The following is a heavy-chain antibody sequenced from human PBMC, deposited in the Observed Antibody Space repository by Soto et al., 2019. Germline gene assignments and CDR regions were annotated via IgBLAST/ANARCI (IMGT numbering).Heavy chain of an antibody. Sequence: SETLSLTCAVYGGSFSGYYWSWIRQPPGKGLEWIGEINHSGSTNYNPSLKSRVTISVDTSKNQFSLKLSSVTAADTAVYYCARGPSITIFGADSIDFSGQGILVTVSS. CDR2: INHSGST. CDR1: GGSFSGYY. CDR3: ARGPSITIFGADSIDF. J-gene: IGHJ4*02. V-gene: IGHV4-34*01. D-gene: IGHD3-3*01.